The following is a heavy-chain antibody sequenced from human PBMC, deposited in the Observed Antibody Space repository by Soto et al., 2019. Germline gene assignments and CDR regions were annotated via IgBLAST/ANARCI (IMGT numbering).Heavy chain of an antibody. V-gene: IGHV1-8*01. CDR2: MNPKTGDT. Sequence: ASVKVSCKASGYTFSSSDLNWVRQATGQGLEWVGWMNPKTGDTGYAQKFQGRVTMTRDTSTGTAYMELSSLRSEDTAVYYCARESDPHVPYCSGGSCYTHWGQGTLVTVSS. CDR1: GYTFSSSD. CDR3: ARESDPHVPYCSGGSCYTH. D-gene: IGHD2-15*01. J-gene: IGHJ4*02.